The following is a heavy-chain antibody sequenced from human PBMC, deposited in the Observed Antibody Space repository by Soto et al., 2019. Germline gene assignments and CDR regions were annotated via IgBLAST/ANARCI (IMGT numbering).Heavy chain of an antibody. D-gene: IGHD6-19*01. CDR2: IDPSDSYT. Sequence: HGESLKISCKGFGYTFTNYWINWVRQMPGKGLEWMGRIDPSDSYTVYSPSFQGHVTISADKSINTAFLEWSSLKASDTAMYYCARHLGEQWLDFDYWGQGTLVTVSS. V-gene: IGHV5-10-1*01. CDR3: ARHLGEQWLDFDY. J-gene: IGHJ4*02. CDR1: GYTFTNYW.